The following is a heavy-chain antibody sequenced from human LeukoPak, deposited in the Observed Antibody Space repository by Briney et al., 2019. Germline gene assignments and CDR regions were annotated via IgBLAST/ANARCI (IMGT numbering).Heavy chain of an antibody. CDR1: GGSISSGDYY. D-gene: IGHD6-13*01. V-gene: IGHV4-30-4*01. J-gene: IGHJ4*02. CDR3: DRGISSWYIGHSSFFDY. CDR2: IYYSGST. Sequence: SQTLSLTCTVSGGSISSGDYYWSWIRQPPGKGLEWIGYIYYSGSTYYNPSLKSRVTISVDTSKNQFSLKLSSVTAADTAVYYCDRGISSWYIGHSSFFDYWGQGTLVTVSS.